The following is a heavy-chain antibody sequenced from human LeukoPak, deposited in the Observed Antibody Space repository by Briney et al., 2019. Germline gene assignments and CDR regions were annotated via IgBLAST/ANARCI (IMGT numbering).Heavy chain of an antibody. CDR1: GFTFSSSA. V-gene: IGHV4-59*05. CDR2: IYYSGST. J-gene: IGHJ4*02. CDR3: AGSVVPAAPPSNFDY. Sequence: GSLRLSCAASGFTFSSSAMSWVRQAPGKGLEWIGSIYYSGSTYYNPSLKSRVTISVDTSKNQFSLKLSSVTAADTAVYYCAGSVVPAAPPSNFDYWGQGTLVTVSS. D-gene: IGHD2-2*01.